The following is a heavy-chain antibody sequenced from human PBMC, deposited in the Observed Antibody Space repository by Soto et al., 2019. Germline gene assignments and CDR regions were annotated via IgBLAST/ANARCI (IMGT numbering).Heavy chain of an antibody. CDR3: ARAQGVTIFGVVIPNYFDS. V-gene: IGHV1-2*04. CDR2: INPNSGGT. J-gene: IGHJ4*02. CDR1: GYTFTGYD. Sequence: ASVKVSCKASGYTFTGYDMHWVRQAPGQGLEWMGWINPNSGGTNYAQKFQGWVTMTRDTSISTAYMELSRLRSDDTAVYYCARAQGVTIFGVVIPNYFDSWGQGTLVTVSS. D-gene: IGHD3-3*01.